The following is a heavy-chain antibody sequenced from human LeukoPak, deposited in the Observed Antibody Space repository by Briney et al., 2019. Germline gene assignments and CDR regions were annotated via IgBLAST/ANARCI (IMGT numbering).Heavy chain of an antibody. J-gene: IGHJ4*02. Sequence: SETLSLTCAVYGGSFSGYYWSWIRQPPGKGLEWIGEINHSGSTNYNPSLKSRVTISVDTSKNQFSLKLSSVTAADTAVYYCARNADYDILTGYYSDYSDYWGQGTLVTVSS. V-gene: IGHV4-34*01. CDR3: ARNADYDILTGYYSDYSDY. D-gene: IGHD3-9*01. CDR2: INHSGST. CDR1: GGSFSGYY.